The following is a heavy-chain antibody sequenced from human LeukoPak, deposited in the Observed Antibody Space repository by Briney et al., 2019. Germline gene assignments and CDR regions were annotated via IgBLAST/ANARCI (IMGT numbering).Heavy chain of an antibody. CDR2: IYSAGNT. D-gene: IGHD5-12*01. J-gene: IGHJ6*02. CDR3: ARGRYEFLAGMDV. V-gene: IGHV3-53*01. Sequence: GGSLRLSCAVSGFTVSSNYMSWVRQAPGKGLEWVSVIYSAGNTNHADSVRGRFTISRDNSKNTLYLQLNSLRAEDTAVYYCARGRYEFLAGMDVWGQGTTVTVSS. CDR1: GFTVSSNY.